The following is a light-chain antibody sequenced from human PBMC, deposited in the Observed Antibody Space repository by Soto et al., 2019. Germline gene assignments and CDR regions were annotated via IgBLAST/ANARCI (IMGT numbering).Light chain of an antibody. CDR1: SSDVGAYNY. CDR2: DVS. J-gene: IGLJ1*01. Sequence: HSALTQPASLSGSPGQSVTISCTRTSSDVGAYNYVSWYQQHPAKVPKLMIYDVSNRPSGVSDRFSGSKSGNTASLTISGLQAEDEADYYCYSYTSSSTYVFGTGTKVTV. CDR3: YSYTSSSTYV. V-gene: IGLV2-14*01.